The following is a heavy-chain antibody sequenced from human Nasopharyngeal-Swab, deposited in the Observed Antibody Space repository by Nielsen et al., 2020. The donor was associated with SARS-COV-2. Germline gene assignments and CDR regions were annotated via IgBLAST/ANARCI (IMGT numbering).Heavy chain of an antibody. Sequence: GGSLRLSCAASGFTFSSYGMHWVRQAPGKGLEWVAVISYDGSNKYYADSVKGRFTISRDNSKHTLYLQMNSLRAEDAAVYYCANLAAQTPGIDYWGQGTLVTVSS. V-gene: IGHV3-30*18. D-gene: IGHD4-23*01. CDR2: ISYDGSNK. J-gene: IGHJ4*03. CDR1: GFTFSSYG. CDR3: ANLAAQTPGIDY.